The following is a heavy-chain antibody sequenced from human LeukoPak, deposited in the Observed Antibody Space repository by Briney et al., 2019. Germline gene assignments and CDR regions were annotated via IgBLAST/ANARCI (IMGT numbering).Heavy chain of an antibody. D-gene: IGHD3-22*01. V-gene: IGHV4-59*08. CDR2: IYYSGST. Sequence: PSETLSLICTVSGGSISSYYWSWIRQPPGKGLEWIGNIYYSGSTNYNPSLKSRVTISVDTSKNQFSLKLSSVTAADTAVYYCARGSITMIVVGDYWGQGTLVTVSS. J-gene: IGHJ4*02. CDR1: GGSISSYY. CDR3: ARGSITMIVVGDY.